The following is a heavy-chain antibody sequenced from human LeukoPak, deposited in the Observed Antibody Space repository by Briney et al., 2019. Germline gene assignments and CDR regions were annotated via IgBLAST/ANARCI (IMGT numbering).Heavy chain of an antibody. CDR2: ISSNGGST. Sequence: GGSLRLSCSASGFTFSNYAMHWVRQAPGKGLEYVSAISSNGGSTYYADSVKGRFTISRDNAKNLLYLQMNGLRAEDTAVYYCARYDYGGNYDYWGQGTLVTVSS. V-gene: IGHV3-64*04. J-gene: IGHJ4*02. CDR3: ARYDYGGNYDY. D-gene: IGHD4-23*01. CDR1: GFTFSNYA.